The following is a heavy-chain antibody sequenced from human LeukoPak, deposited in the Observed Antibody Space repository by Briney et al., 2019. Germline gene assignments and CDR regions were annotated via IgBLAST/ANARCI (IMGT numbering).Heavy chain of an antibody. J-gene: IGHJ4*02. V-gene: IGHV4-38-2*01. CDR2: IYHSGST. CDR3: ARGGAATGNFDY. Sequence: SETLSLTCAVSGFSLSSGYYWGWIRQPPGKGLEWIGSIYHSGSTYYNPSLKSRVTISVDASKNQFSLKLSSVTAADTAVYYCARGGAATGNFDYWGQGTLVTVSS. CDR1: GFSLSSGYY. D-gene: IGHD2-15*01.